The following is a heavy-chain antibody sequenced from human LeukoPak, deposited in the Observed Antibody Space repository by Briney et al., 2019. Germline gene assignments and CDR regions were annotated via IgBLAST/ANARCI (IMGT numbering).Heavy chain of an antibody. CDR1: GGSISSYY. D-gene: IGHD2-2*02. CDR2: IYYSGST. CDR3: ARRYCSSTSCYTADDAFDT. Sequence: SETLSLTCTVSGGSISSYYWSWIRQPPGKGLEWIGYIYYSGSTNYNPSLKSRVTISVATSKNQFSLKLSSVTAADTAVYYCARRYCSSTSCYTADDAFDTWGQGTMVTVSS. V-gene: IGHV4-59*01. J-gene: IGHJ3*02.